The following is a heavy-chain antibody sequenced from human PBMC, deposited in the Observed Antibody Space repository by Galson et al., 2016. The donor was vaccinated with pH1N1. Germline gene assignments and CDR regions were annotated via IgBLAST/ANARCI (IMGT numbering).Heavy chain of an antibody. CDR1: GLSVRHNY. Sequence: SLRLSCAASGLSVRHNYMNWVRQAPGKGLGWVSVIDSGGNSFYADSVKGRFTMSRDNSKNTVYLQMNSLTREDTAVYFCARPRIASPGALHHWGQGTRVTVSS. J-gene: IGHJ1*01. D-gene: IGHD1-26*01. V-gene: IGHV3-66*02. CDR3: ARPRIASPGALHH. CDR2: IDSGGNS.